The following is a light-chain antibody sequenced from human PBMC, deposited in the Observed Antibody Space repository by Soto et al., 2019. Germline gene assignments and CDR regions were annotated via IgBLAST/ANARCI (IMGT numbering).Light chain of an antibody. V-gene: IGKV3-20*01. CDR3: QQYGRSPFT. CDR2: GAS. J-gene: IGKJ3*01. Sequence: EIVLTQSPGTLSLSPEERATLSCRASQSVSSSYLAWYQQKPGQAPRLLIYGASSRATVIPGRFSGSGSGTDFTLTISRLEPEDFAVYYCQQYGRSPFTFGPGTKVDIK. CDR1: QSVSSSY.